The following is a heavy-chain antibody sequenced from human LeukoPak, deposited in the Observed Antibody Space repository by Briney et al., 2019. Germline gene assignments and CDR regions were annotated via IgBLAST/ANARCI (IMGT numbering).Heavy chain of an antibody. D-gene: IGHD5-24*01. J-gene: IGHJ4*02. Sequence: GWSLRLSCAASGFTFSDYSMNWVRQAPGKGLEWISYIGIDSGNTNYADSVKGRFTISGDKAKNSLYLQMNSLRVEDTAVYYCARDYKYAFDNWGQGTLVTVSS. CDR1: GFTFSDYS. CDR3: ARDYKYAFDN. CDR2: IGIDSGNT. V-gene: IGHV3-48*01.